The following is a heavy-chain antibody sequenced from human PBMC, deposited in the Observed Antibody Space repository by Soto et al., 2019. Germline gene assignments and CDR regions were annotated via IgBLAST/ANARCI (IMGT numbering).Heavy chain of an antibody. V-gene: IGHV3-9*01. D-gene: IGHD4-17*01. CDR1: GFTFDDYA. CDR2: ISWNSGSI. J-gene: IGHJ4*02. CDR3: AKDISGYGDYYFDY. Sequence: LRLSCAASGFTFDDYAMHWVRQAPGKGLEWVSGISWNSGSIGYADSVKGRFTISRDNAKNSLYLQMNSLRAEDTALYYCAKDISGYGDYYFDYWGQGTLVTVSS.